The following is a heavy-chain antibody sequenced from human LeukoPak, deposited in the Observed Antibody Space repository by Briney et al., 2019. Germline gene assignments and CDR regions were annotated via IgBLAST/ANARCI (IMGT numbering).Heavy chain of an antibody. J-gene: IGHJ4*02. D-gene: IGHD3-16*01. CDR3: AKDYAVGSIDY. CDR1: GFTFSSYA. CDR2: ISYDGSNK. Sequence: GGSLRLSCAASGFTFSSYAMHWVRQAPGKGLEWVAVISYDGSNKYYADSVKGRFTISRDNSKNTVSLQMESLRAEDTALYYCAKDYAVGSIDYWGQGALVTVSS. V-gene: IGHV3-30*04.